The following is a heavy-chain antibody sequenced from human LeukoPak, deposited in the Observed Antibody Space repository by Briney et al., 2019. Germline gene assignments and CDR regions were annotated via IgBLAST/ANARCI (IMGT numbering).Heavy chain of an antibody. CDR2: IKSKTDGGTT. CDR3: TTDVDYYDSSGIRGFDY. D-gene: IGHD3-22*01. V-gene: IGHV3-15*01. J-gene: IGHJ4*02. Sequence: PGGSLRLSCAASGFTFSNAWMSWVRQAPGKGLEWVGRIKSKTDGGTTDYAAPVKGRFTISRDDSKNTLYLQMNSLKTEDTAVYYCTTDVDYYDSSGIRGFDYWGQGTLVTVSS. CDR1: GFTFSNAW.